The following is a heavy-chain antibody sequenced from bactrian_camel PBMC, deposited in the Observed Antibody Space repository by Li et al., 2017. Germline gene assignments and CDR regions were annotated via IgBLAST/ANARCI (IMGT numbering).Heavy chain of an antibody. D-gene: IGHD4*01. Sequence: HVQLVESGGGSVPAGGSLRLSCAASGYTYSSYCMGWVRQAPGKEREGVAGIGQHGDTSYADSVKGRFTISRDNTRNTLYLQMNSLKPEDTAMYYCVVDRTKNLETMIFGLVYSGPGTQVTVS. CDR2: IGQHGDT. J-gene: IGHJ4*01. CDR1: GYTYSSYC. V-gene: IGHV3S26*01. CDR3: VVDRTKNLETMIFGLVY.